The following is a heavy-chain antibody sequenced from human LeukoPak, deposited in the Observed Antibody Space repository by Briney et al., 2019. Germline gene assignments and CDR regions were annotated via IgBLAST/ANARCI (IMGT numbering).Heavy chain of an antibody. V-gene: IGHV1-46*01. D-gene: IGHD3-3*01. CDR3: ARGPGTIFGVVIRTAGIDY. CDR1: GYTFTSHY. Sequence: GASVKVSCKASGYTFTSHYMHWVRQAPGQGLEWMGIINPSGGSTSYAQKFQGRVTMTRDTSTSTVYMELSSLRSEDTAVYYCARGPGTIFGVVIRTAGIDYWGQGTLVTVSS. CDR2: INPSGGST. J-gene: IGHJ4*02.